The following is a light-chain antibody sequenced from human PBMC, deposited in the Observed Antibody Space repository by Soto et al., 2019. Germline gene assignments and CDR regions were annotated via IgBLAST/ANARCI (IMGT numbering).Light chain of an antibody. V-gene: IGLV2-23*02. Sequence: QSVLTQPASVSGSPGQSITISCTGTSSDVGSYNLVSWYQQHPGKAPKLMIYEVSKRPSGVSHRFSGSKSGNTASLTISGLQAEDEADYYCCSYAGSSTFDVVFGGGTKLTVL. J-gene: IGLJ2*01. CDR1: SSDVGSYNL. CDR3: CSYAGSSTFDVV. CDR2: EVS.